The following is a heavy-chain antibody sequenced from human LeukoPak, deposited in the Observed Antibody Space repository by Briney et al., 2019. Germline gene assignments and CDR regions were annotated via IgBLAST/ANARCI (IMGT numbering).Heavy chain of an antibody. CDR1: GDSISSFY. J-gene: IGHJ5*02. CDR3: ARDLGLDTTNWFDP. Sequence: PSETLSPTCTVSGDSISSFYWSWIRQPAGKRLEWIGRIYTSGTTNYNPSLKSRVTMSVDTSKNQFSLKLSSVTAADTAVYYCARDLGLDTTNWFDPWGQGTLVTVSS. D-gene: IGHD1-26*01. CDR2: IYTSGTT. V-gene: IGHV4-4*07.